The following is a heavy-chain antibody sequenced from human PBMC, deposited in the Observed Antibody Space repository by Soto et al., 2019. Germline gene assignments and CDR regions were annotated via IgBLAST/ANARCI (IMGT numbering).Heavy chain of an antibody. V-gene: IGHV1-46*01. CDR2: INPLGGRP. J-gene: IGHJ4*02. D-gene: IGHD6-25*01. Sequence: QVQLVQSGAEVKEPGAPVRVSCKASGYRFTNHNIHWVRQAPGQGLEWMGIINPLGGRPDHAQKFQDRVSMTIDTSTRTVYMELSSLTSEDTAIYYCARDSSGSATSFSFDYWGQGTLVTVSS. CDR1: GYRFTNHN. CDR3: ARDSSGSATSFSFDY.